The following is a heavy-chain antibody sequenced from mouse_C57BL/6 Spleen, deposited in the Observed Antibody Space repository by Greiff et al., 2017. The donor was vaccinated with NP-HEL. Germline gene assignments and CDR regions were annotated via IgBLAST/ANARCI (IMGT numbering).Heavy chain of an antibody. CDR2: INPYNGGT. J-gene: IGHJ2*01. CDR1: GYTFTDYY. V-gene: IGHV1-19*01. D-gene: IGHD3-2*02. CDR3: ARRGQLRPYYFDY. Sequence: EVQLQQSGPVLVKPGASVKMSCKASGYTFTDYYMNWVKQSHGKSLEWIGVINPYNGGTSYNQKFKGKATLTVDKSSSTAYMELNSLTSEDSAVYYCARRGQLRPYYFDYWGQGTTLTVSS.